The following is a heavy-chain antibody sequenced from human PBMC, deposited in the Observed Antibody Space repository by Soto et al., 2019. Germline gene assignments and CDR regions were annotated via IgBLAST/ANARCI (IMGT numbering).Heavy chain of an antibody. CDR1: GFTFSSYW. Sequence: LRLSCAASGFTFSSYWMHWVRQAPGKGLVWVSRINSDGSSTSYADSVKGRFTISRDNAKNTLYLQMNSLRAEDTAVYYCAREGYYDFWSGYWRYHYYGMDVWGQGTTVTVSS. CDR2: INSDGSST. D-gene: IGHD3-3*01. J-gene: IGHJ6*02. CDR3: AREGYYDFWSGYWRYHYYGMDV. V-gene: IGHV3-74*01.